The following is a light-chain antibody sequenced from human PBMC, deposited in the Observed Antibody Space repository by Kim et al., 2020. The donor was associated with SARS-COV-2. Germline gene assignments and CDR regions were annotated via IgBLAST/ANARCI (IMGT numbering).Light chain of an antibody. V-gene: IGKV1-39*01. CDR1: QNISNY. J-gene: IGKJ2*01. Sequence: DIQMTQSPSSLSASVGDRVTITCRATQNISNYLNWYQQKPGKAPNLLIYGASNLHSGVPSRFSGSGSGTDFTLSVSSLQPGDFATDHCRQTYRTTRTFGQGTKLEI. CDR3: RQTYRTTRT. CDR2: GAS.